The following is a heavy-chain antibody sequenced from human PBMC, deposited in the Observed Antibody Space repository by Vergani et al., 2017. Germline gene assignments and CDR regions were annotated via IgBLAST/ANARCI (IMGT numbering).Heavy chain of an antibody. J-gene: IGHJ5*02. V-gene: IGHV4-34*01. D-gene: IGHD6-13*01. CDR2: INHSVST. CDR3: ARGGEGPSAAAWRWFDP. CDR1: GGSFSGYY. Sequence: QVQLQQWGAGLLKPSETLSLTCAVYGGSFSGYYWSWIRQPPGKGLERIGEINHSVSTNYNPSLKSRVTISVDTSKNQFSLKLSSVTAADTAVYYCARGGEGPSAAAWRWFDPWGQGTLVTVSS.